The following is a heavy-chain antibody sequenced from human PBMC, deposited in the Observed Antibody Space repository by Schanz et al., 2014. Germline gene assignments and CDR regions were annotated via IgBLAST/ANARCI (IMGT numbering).Heavy chain of an antibody. Sequence: QVQLVQSGSELKKPGASVKVSCKTSGYTFNSYALHWVRQAPGQGLEWMGWLNTYLGKPTYAQGFTGRFVFSLDTSVSTAYLQISSLNAADTAVYYCARNGGLGVLEPTDIDSWSPGTLVTVSS. J-gene: IGHJ4*02. D-gene: IGHD2-8*01. V-gene: IGHV7-4-1*02. CDR1: GYTFNSYA. CDR3: ARNGGLGVLEPTDIDS. CDR2: LNTYLGKP.